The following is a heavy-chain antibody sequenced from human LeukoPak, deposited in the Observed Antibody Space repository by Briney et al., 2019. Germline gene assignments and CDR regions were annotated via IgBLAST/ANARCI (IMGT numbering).Heavy chain of an antibody. D-gene: IGHD3-16*01. CDR3: ARIRMITFGAYGMDV. Sequence: SETLSLTCSVSGGSISSYYWSWIRQPPGKGLEWIGYIHYSGSTYYNPSLKSRVTISRDTSKNQFSLKLSSVTAADTAVYYCARIRMITFGAYGMDVWGQGTTVTVSS. V-gene: IGHV4-59*12. CDR1: GGSISSYY. CDR2: IHYSGST. J-gene: IGHJ6*02.